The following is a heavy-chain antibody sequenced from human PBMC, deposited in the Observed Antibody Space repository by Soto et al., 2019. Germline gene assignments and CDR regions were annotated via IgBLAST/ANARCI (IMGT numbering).Heavy chain of an antibody. CDR1: GGSISSGGYY. CDR3: ARLGPMVRGVIITNPFDY. CDR2: IYYSGST. D-gene: IGHD3-10*01. V-gene: IGHV4-31*03. J-gene: IGHJ4*02. Sequence: SETLSLTCTVSGGSISSGGYYWSWIRQHPGKGLEWIGYIYYSGSTYYNPSLKSRVTISVDTSKNQFSLKLSSVTAADTAVYYCARLGPMVRGVIITNPFDYWGQGTLVTVSS.